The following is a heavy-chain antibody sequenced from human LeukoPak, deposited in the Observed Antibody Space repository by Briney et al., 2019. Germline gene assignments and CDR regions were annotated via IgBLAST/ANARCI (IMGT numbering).Heavy chain of an antibody. D-gene: IGHD3-3*01. CDR1: GYTFTSYD. V-gene: IGHV1-8*03. Sequence: ASVKVSCKASGYTFTSYDINWVRQATGQGLEWMGWMNPNSGNTGYAQKFQGRVTITRNTSISTAYMELSSLRSEDTAVYYCARGDTIFGVVIPQYYYYMDVWGKGTTVTVSS. CDR3: ARGDTIFGVVIPQYYYYMDV. CDR2: MNPNSGNT. J-gene: IGHJ6*03.